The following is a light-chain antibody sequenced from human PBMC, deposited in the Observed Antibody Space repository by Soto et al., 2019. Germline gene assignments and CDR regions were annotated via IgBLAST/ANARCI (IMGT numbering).Light chain of an antibody. CDR3: QQYDSSPQA. Sequence: EIVLTQSTGTLSLSPGERATLSCRASQSVSSFLAWYQQKPGQAPRLLIYDASSRATGIPDRFSGSGSGTDFTLTISRLEPEDFAVYFCQQYDSSPQAFGLGTKVDIK. V-gene: IGKV3-20*01. J-gene: IGKJ1*01. CDR2: DAS. CDR1: QSVSSF.